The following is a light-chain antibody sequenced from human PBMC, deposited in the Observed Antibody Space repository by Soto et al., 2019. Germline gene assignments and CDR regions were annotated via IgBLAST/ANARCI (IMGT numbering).Light chain of an antibody. CDR1: SSDVGNYNY. Sequence: QSVLTQPASVSGSPGQSITISCTGTSSDVGNYNYVSWYQQHPGKAPKLMIYEVSNRPSGVSNRFSGSKSGNTASLTISVLQAEDEADYYCSSYTSSSTVIFGGGTKLTVL. CDR2: EVS. V-gene: IGLV2-14*01. J-gene: IGLJ2*01. CDR3: SSYTSSSTVI.